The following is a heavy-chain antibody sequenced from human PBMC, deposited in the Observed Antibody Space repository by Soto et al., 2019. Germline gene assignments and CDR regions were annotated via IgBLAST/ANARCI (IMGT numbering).Heavy chain of an antibody. CDR1: GGSISSYY. CDR2: IYYSGST. CDR3: VKFEYSGSSGFYYYSGMDV. Sequence: PSETLSLTCTVSGGSISSYYWSWIRQPPGKGLEWIGYIYYSGSTNYNPSLKSRVTISIDKSKNHFSLNLTSVTAADTAVYYCVKFEYSGSSGFYYYSGMDVWGQGTTVTVSS. V-gene: IGHV4-59*12. D-gene: IGHD5-12*01. J-gene: IGHJ6*02.